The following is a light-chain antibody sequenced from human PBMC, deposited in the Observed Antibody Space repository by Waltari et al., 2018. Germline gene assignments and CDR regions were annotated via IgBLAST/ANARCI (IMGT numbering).Light chain of an antibody. CDR3: AAWDRSLRIVV. Sequence: QSVLTQPPSASGTPGQRVTISCSGSSSNIGVSTVNWYQQFPGTAPKLLIYGVIPRPSGVPERFSGSKSGTSASLAISEFQSEDEADYFCAAWDRSLRIVVFGGGTKLTVL. CDR2: GVI. CDR1: SSNIGVST. J-gene: IGLJ2*01. V-gene: IGLV1-44*01.